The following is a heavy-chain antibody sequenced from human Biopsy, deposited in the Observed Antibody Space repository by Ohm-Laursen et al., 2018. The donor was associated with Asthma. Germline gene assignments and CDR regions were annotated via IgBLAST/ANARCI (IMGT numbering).Heavy chain of an antibody. Sequence: PVKVSCQSLGGTFNTYVIGWVRQAPGQGLEWMGGIDSVFGTTTYPQKFQDRVTITADDSTSTVYMELSSLRSEDTAVYYCARKAGSCISRTCYSLDFWGQGTLVTVSS. J-gene: IGHJ4*02. CDR2: IDSVFGTT. V-gene: IGHV1-69*13. D-gene: IGHD2-2*01. CDR3: ARKAGSCISRTCYSLDF. CDR1: GGTFNTYV.